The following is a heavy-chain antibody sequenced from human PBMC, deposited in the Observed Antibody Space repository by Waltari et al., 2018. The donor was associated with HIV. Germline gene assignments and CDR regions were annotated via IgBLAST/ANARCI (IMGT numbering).Heavy chain of an antibody. CDR1: KLPVNTYG. V-gene: IGHV3-23*01. D-gene: IGHD3-3*01. J-gene: IGHJ4*02. CDR3: TKELKFWSNYGSDT. CDR2: IDDREGFGGGS. Sequence: EVQLLESGGGLVQPGGSLKLSCEAPKLPVNTYGTHWVRPAPGKGLEWVSGIDDREGFGGGSFCADSVKGRFTIFRDKSKKTLFLQMNSLRVEDTAVYYCTKELKFWSNYGSDTWGQGTLVTVSS.